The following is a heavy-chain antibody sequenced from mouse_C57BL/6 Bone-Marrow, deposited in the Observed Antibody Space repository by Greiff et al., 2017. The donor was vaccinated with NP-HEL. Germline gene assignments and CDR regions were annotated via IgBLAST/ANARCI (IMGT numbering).Heavy chain of an antibody. CDR3: ARGDYDYIY. Sequence: QVQLQQPGPELVKPGASVKISCKASGYAFSSSWMNWVKQRPGKGLEWIGRIYPGDGDTNYNGKFKGKATLTADKSSSTAYMQLSSLTSEDSAVYFCARGDYDYIYWGQGTLVTVSA. V-gene: IGHV1-82*01. J-gene: IGHJ3*01. D-gene: IGHD2-4*01. CDR1: GYAFSSSW. CDR2: IYPGDGDT.